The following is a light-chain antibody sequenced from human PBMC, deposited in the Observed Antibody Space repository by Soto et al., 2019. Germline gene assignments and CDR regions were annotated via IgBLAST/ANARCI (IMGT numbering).Light chain of an antibody. CDR2: ANN. CDR3: QSYDSSLSAYV. Sequence: QSVLTQPPSVSGAPGQRVTISCTGSSSNIGAGYEVHWYQQLPGTAPKLIIYANNNRPSGVPDRFSGSKSGTSASLAISGLQAEDEADYYCQSYDSSLSAYVFGDGTKLTVL. J-gene: IGLJ1*01. CDR1: SSNIGAGYE. V-gene: IGLV1-40*01.